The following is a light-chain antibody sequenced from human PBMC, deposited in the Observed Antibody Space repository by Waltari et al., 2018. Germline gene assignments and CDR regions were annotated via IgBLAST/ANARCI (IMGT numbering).Light chain of an antibody. J-gene: IGKJ4*01. Sequence: IVMTQSPATLSVSPGETVSLSCRAGQSVSPKLAWYQQKHGQAPRLLIYGTIVRATGIPGRFSGSESGTEFTLTISSLQSEDFALYYCQQYHDSPRTFGGGTKVEI. CDR2: GTI. CDR1: QSVSPK. CDR3: QQYHDSPRT. V-gene: IGKV3D-15*01.